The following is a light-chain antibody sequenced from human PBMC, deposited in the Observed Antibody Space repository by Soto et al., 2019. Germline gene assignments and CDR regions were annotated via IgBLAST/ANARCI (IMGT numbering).Light chain of an antibody. J-gene: IGKJ5*01. CDR2: KVS. CDR1: QSLVHSDGIAY. V-gene: IGKV2-30*02. CDR3: MQGTHWPIT. Sequence: DVVMTQSPLSLHVLLGKPPSISCRANQSLVHSDGIAYFSWFQQRPGRSPRRLIYKVSNRDSGVPARFSGSGSGTDFALKSSRVEAEDVGVYYCMQGTHWPITFGQGTRLEIK.